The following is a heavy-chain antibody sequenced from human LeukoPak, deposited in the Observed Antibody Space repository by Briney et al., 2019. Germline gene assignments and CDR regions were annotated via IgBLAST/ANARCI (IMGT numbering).Heavy chain of an antibody. CDR1: GGSISSSTYY. CDR3: ASAPRQGSIGGLDY. V-gene: IGHV4-39*02. D-gene: IGHD3-16*01. CDR2: IYYTGTT. J-gene: IGHJ4*02. Sequence: SETLSLTCSVSGGSISSSTYYWGWTRQPPGKGLEWIGAIYYTGTTYYNPSLRSRVTISVDTSKNHFSLKLSSVTAADTALYYCASAPRQGSIGGLDYWGQGTLVTVSS.